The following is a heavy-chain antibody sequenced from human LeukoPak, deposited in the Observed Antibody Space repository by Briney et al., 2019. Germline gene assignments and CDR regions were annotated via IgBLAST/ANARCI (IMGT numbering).Heavy chain of an antibody. CDR2: ISGSGGST. Sequence: GGSLRLSCAASGFTFSSYAMSWVRQAPGKGLEWVSAISGSGGSTYYADSVKGRFTISRDNSKNTLYLQMNSPRAEDTAVYYCAKSGQSRPGLDYDFWSGYYSLDYWGQGTLVTVSS. D-gene: IGHD3-3*01. CDR3: AKSGQSRPGLDYDFWSGYYSLDY. V-gene: IGHV3-23*01. CDR1: GFTFSSYA. J-gene: IGHJ4*02.